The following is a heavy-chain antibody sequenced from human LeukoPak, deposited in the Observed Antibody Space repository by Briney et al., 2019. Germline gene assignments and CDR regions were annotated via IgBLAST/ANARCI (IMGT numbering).Heavy chain of an antibody. Sequence: GGSLRISCVASGFRFSSYWIALVRQAPGKGLEWVANIKYDGSHKYYVDSVKGRFTISRDNAKNSVYLQMNSLRVDDTAVYFCASSHDSSGNDWGQGTMVTVSS. J-gene: IGHJ4*02. D-gene: IGHD3-22*01. CDR3: ASSHDSSGND. CDR1: GFRFSSYW. CDR2: IKYDGSHK. V-gene: IGHV3-7*01.